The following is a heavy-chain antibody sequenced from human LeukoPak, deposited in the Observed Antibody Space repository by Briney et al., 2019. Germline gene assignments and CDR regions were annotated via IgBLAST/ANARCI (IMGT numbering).Heavy chain of an antibody. D-gene: IGHD6-6*01. CDR3: ARARYSSSSGADY. Sequence: PGGSLRLSCAAFGFTFSSYWMHWVRQAPGKGLVWVSRINSDGSSTSYADSVKGRFTISRDNAKNTLYLQMNSLRAEDTAVYYCARARYSSSSGADYWGQGTLVTVSS. CDR2: INSDGSST. CDR1: GFTFSSYW. J-gene: IGHJ4*02. V-gene: IGHV3-74*01.